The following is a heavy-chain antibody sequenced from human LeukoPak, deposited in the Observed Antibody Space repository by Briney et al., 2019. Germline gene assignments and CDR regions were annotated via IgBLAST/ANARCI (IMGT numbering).Heavy chain of an antibody. D-gene: IGHD3-22*01. Sequence: PGGSLRLSCAASGFTLSSYWMSWVRQAPGKGLEWVANIKQDGSEKYYVDSVKGRFTISRDNAKNSLYLQMNSLRAEDTAVYYCARAGLGSGYHGGFDYWGQGTLVTVSS. V-gene: IGHV3-7*01. CDR2: IKQDGSEK. CDR3: ARAGLGSGYHGGFDY. CDR1: GFTLSSYW. J-gene: IGHJ4*02.